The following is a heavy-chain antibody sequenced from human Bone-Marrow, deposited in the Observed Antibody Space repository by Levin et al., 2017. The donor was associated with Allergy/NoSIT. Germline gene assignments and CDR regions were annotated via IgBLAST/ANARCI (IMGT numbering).Heavy chain of an antibody. CDR1: GYTFSIYW. Sequence: GGSLRLSCKGSGYTFSIYWIGWVRQMPGKGLEWMGIIYPGDSDTTYTPSFQGQVTISADTSISTAYLQWSSLKASDTAIYYCARSSGSGGYSDYWGQGTLVTVSS. CDR2: IYPGDSDT. D-gene: IGHD3-10*01. J-gene: IGHJ4*02. CDR3: ARSSGSGGYSDY. V-gene: IGHV5-51*01.